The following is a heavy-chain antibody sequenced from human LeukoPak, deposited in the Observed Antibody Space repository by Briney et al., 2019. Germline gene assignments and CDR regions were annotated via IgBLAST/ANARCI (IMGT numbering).Heavy chain of an antibody. CDR2: ISGSGSST. CDR1: GLTFSSYA. Sequence: PGGSLRLSCAASGLTFSSYALSWVRQAPGKGLEWVSAISGSGSSTYYADSVKGRFTISRDSSKNTLYLQMNSPRAEDTAVYYCAKDGTLAGKFRAFDYWGQGVLVTVSS. CDR3: AKDGTLAGKFRAFDY. V-gene: IGHV3-23*01. D-gene: IGHD6-13*01. J-gene: IGHJ4*02.